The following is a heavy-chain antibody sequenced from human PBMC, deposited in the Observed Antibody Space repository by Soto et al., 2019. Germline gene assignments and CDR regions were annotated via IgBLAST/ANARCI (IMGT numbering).Heavy chain of an antibody. J-gene: IGHJ4*02. Sequence: ASVKVSCKASGYTFTSYGITWVRQAPGQGLEWMGWISAHNGNTDYAQKLQGRVIVTRDTSTSTAYMELRSLRSDDTAVYYCARTFSDGLPSDYWGQGTLVTVPQ. CDR1: GYTFTSYG. CDR2: ISAHNGNT. V-gene: IGHV1-18*01. D-gene: IGHD6-25*01. CDR3: ARTFSDGLPSDY.